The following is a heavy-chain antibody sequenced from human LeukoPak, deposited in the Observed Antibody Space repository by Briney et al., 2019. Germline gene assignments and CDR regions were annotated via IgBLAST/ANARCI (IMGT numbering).Heavy chain of an antibody. CDR3: ARGPNYYDSSGYYGIDY. V-gene: IGHV3-48*02. CDR2: VSSSSGTI. CDR1: GFTFSSYS. J-gene: IGHJ4*02. D-gene: IGHD3-22*01. Sequence: GGSLRLSCAASGFTFSSYSMNWVRQAPGKGLEWVSYVSSSSGTIFYADSVKGRFTVSRDKAKNSLYLQMNSLRDEDTAVYFCARGPNYYDSSGYYGIDYWGQGTLVTVSS.